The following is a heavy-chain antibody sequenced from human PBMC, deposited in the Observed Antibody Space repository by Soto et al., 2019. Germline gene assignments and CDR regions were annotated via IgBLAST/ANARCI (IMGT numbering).Heavy chain of an antibody. CDR1: GFTFSSYA. CDR3: ASDPGSYFDY. D-gene: IGHD3-10*01. Sequence: QVQLVESGGGVVQPGRSLRLSCAASGFTFSSYAMHWVRQAPGKGLEWVAVISYDGSKKYYADSVKGRFTISRDNSKNTLYLQMNSLRAEDTAVYHCASDPGSYFDYWGQGTLVTVSS. CDR2: ISYDGSKK. J-gene: IGHJ4*02. V-gene: IGHV3-30-3*01.